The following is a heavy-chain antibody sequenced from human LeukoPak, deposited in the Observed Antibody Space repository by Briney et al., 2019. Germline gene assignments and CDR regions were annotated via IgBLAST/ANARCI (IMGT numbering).Heavy chain of an antibody. D-gene: IGHD5-12*01. V-gene: IGHV1-24*01. CDR3: ATSRPYSGYDLAAFDI. CDR1: GYTLTELC. CDR2: FDPEDGET. Sequence: ASVKVSCKVSGYTLTELCMHWVRQAPGKGLEWMGGFDPEDGETIYAQKFQGRVTMTEDTSTDTAYMELSSLRSEDTAVYYCATSRPYSGYDLAAFDIWGQGTMVTVSS. J-gene: IGHJ3*02.